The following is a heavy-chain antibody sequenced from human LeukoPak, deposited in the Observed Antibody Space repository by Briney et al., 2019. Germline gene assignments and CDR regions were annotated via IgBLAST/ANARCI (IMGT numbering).Heavy chain of an antibody. CDR1: GFSFNIYA. D-gene: IGHD1-26*01. CDR3: ARVPGLGVNYYYYYMDV. V-gene: IGHV3-20*04. J-gene: IGHJ6*03. CDR2: INWNGGST. Sequence: GGSLRLSCAASGFSFNIYAMGWVRQAPGKGLEWVSGINWNGGSTGYADSVKGRFTISRDNAKNSLYLQMNSLRAEDTAVYYCARVPGLGVNYYYYYMDVWGKGTTVTVSS.